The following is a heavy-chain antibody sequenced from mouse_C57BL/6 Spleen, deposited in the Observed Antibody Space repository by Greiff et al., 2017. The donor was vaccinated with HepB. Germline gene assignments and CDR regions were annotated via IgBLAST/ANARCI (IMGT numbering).Heavy chain of an antibody. D-gene: IGHD1-1*01. CDR2: INPNNGGT. V-gene: IGHV1-22*01. CDR1: GYTFTDYN. CDR3: ARPYYYGSSPFAY. Sequence: EVKLVESGPELVKPGASVKMSCKASGYTFTDYNMHWVKQSHGKSLEWIGYINPNNGGTSYNQKFKGKATLTVNKSSSTAYMELRSLTSEDSAVYYCARPYYYGSSPFAYWGQGTLVTVSA. J-gene: IGHJ3*01.